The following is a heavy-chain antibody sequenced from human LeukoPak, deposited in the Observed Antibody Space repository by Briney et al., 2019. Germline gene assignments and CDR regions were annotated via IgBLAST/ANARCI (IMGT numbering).Heavy chain of an antibody. D-gene: IGHD3-22*01. CDR1: GIILSNYG. J-gene: IGHJ4*02. Sequence: PGGSLRLSCAVSGIILSNYGMTWVRQAPGKGLEWVAGISDTGGRTNYADSVKGRFTISRDSPKNTLYLQMNSLRAEDTAVYFCAKRGVVIRVILVGFHKEAYYFDSWGQGALVTVSS. V-gene: IGHV3-23*01. CDR2: ISDTGGRT. CDR3: AKRGVVIRVILVGFHKEAYYFDS.